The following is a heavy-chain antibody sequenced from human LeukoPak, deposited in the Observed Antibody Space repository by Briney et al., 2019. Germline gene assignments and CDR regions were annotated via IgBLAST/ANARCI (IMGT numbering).Heavy chain of an antibody. CDR1: GGSISSSY. D-gene: IGHD3-10*01. J-gene: IGHJ4*02. CDR2: VHYAESS. CDR3: AGYGSRSSYKAFDY. V-gene: IGHV4-59*01. Sequence: SVTLSLTCIVSGGSISSSYWSWIRQSPGKGLEWIGYVHYAESSYYNPSLKSRVTLSVDTSKNQFSLRLSSVTAADTAVYYCAGYGSRSSYKAFDYWGQGTLVTVSS.